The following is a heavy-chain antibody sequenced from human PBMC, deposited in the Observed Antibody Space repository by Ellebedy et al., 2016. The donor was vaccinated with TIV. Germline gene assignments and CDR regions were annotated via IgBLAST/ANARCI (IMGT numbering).Heavy chain of an antibody. D-gene: IGHD6-13*01. CDR2: IYWDDDK. Sequence: SGPTLVKPTQTLTRTCTFSGFSLSTSGVGVGWIRQPPVTALDWLELIYWDDDKRYSPSLKSTLTIPKDTSKHQVVLTMTNMDPLDTATYDCAHTPGIAAPYNWFDPWGQGTLVTVSS. J-gene: IGHJ5*02. CDR1: GFSLSTSGVG. V-gene: IGHV2-5*02. CDR3: AHTPGIAAPYNWFDP.